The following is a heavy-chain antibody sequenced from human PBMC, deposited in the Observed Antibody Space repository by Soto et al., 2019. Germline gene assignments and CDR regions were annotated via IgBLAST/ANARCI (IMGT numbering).Heavy chain of an antibody. Sequence: PGQRLEWMGWINAGNGNTKYSQKFQGRVTITRDTSASTAYMELSSLRSEDTAVYYCARDWAMRVVVTGRDNWFDPWGQGTLVTVSS. J-gene: IGHJ5*02. CDR3: ARDWAMRVVVTGRDNWFDP. D-gene: IGHD3-22*01. CDR2: INAGNGNT. V-gene: IGHV1-3*01.